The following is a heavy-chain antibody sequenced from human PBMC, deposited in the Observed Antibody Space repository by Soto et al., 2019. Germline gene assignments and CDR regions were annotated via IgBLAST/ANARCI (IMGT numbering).Heavy chain of an antibody. V-gene: IGHV1-69*13. D-gene: IGHD1-26*01. CDR3: ARRGGSYLYYYGMDV. CDR1: GGTFSSYS. CDR2: IIPIFGTA. J-gene: IGHJ6*02. Sequence: SVKVSCKASGGTFSSYSISWVRQAPGQGLEWMGGIIPIFGTANYAQKFQGRVTITADESTSTAYMELSSLRSEDTAVYYCARRGGSYLYYYGMDVWGQGTTVTVSS.